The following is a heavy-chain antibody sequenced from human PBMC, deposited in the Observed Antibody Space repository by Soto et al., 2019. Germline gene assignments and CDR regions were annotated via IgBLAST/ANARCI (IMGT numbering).Heavy chain of an antibody. CDR3: ARCGGGSCLDHHGLDV. D-gene: IGHD2-15*01. J-gene: IGHJ6*02. Sequence: PSETLSLTCTVSRGSIRPYYWSWIRQPPGMGLEWIGYVHYSGSINYNPSLKSRVTISVDTSKNQFSLKLNSVTAADTAVYFCARCGGGSCLDHHGLDVWGQGTTVTV. V-gene: IGHV4-59*01. CDR1: RGSIRPYY. CDR2: VHYSGSI.